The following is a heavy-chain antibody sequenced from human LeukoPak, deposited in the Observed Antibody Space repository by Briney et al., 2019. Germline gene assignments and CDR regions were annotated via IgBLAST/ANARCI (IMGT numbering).Heavy chain of an antibody. CDR3: ARGPRITLVRGGQWYYYMDV. Sequence: GGSLRLSCAASGFTFDDYGLSWVRQVPGKGLEWVSGLNWNGASTGYADSVKGRFTISRDNAKNSLYLQMNSLRAEDTALYHCARGPRITLVRGGQWYYYMDVWGKGTTVTISS. D-gene: IGHD3-10*01. CDR1: GFTFDDYG. J-gene: IGHJ6*03. CDR2: LNWNGAST. V-gene: IGHV3-20*01.